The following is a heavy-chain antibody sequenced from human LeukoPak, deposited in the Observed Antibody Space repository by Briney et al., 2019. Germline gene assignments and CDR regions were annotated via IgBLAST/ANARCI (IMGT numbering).Heavy chain of an antibody. CDR2: IKQDGSEK. Sequence: PGGSLRLSCAASGFTFNSYWMSWVRQAPGKGLEWVANIKQDGSEKYYVDSVKGRFTITRDDAKNSLYLQMNSLRAEDTAVYYCARDTVVVPAAAYYYYYGMDVWGQGTTVTVSS. D-gene: IGHD2-2*01. CDR3: ARDTVVVPAAAYYYYYGMDV. CDR1: GFTFNSYW. V-gene: IGHV3-7*01. J-gene: IGHJ6*02.